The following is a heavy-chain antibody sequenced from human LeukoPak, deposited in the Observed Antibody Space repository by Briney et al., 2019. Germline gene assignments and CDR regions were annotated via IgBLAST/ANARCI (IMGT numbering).Heavy chain of an antibody. V-gene: IGHV1-46*02. J-gene: IGHJ4*02. D-gene: IGHD3/OR15-3a*01. CDR1: GYTFNNYY. CDR3: ARWTTTYLDY. CDR2: INPKSGAT. Sequence: GASVKVSCRASGYTFNNYYMHWVRQAPGQGLEWMGWINPKSGATNYAQKFQGRVTMTRDTSTSTVYMELSSLRSEDTAVYYCARWTTTYLDYWGQGTLVTVSS.